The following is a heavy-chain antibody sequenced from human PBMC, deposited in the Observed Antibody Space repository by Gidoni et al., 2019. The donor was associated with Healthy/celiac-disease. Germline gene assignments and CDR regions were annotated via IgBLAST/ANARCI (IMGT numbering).Heavy chain of an antibody. CDR2: ISGSGGST. D-gene: IGHD3-3*01. Sequence: EVQLLESGGGLVQPGGSLSLSCAASGFTFSSYAMSWVRQAPGKGLEWVSAISGSGGSTYYADSVKGRFTISRDNSKNTLYLQMNSLRAEDTAVYYCAKDGFGGRYFDLWGRGTLVTVSS. V-gene: IGHV3-23*01. J-gene: IGHJ2*01. CDR1: GFTFSSYA. CDR3: AKDGFGGRYFDL.